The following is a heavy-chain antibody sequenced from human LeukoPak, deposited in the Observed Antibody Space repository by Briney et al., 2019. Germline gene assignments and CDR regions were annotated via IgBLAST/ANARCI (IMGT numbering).Heavy chain of an antibody. CDR2: IKPDGSVG. CDR3: TQNLVAAAGDH. D-gene: IGHD6-13*01. CDR1: GFTFSSYW. V-gene: IGHV3-7*01. J-gene: IGHJ4*02. Sequence: GGSLRLSCAASGFTFSSYWMTWVRQAPGKGLEWVANIKPDGSVGYYVDSVRSRFIISRDNAGNSLYLQMNSLRVEDTAVYYCTQNLVAAAGDHWGQGTLLIVSS.